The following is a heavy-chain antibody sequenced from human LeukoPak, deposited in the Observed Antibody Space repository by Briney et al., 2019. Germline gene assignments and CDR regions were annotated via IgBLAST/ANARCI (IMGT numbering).Heavy chain of an antibody. CDR3: ARDSSSTSLPY. Sequence: ASVKVSCKASGYTFTGYYMRWVRQAPGQGLEWMGRINPNSGGTNYAQKFQGRVTMTRDTSISTAYMELSRLRSDDTAVYYCARDSSSTSLPYWGQGTLVTVSS. V-gene: IGHV1-2*06. CDR2: INPNSGGT. CDR1: GYTFTGYY. J-gene: IGHJ4*02. D-gene: IGHD2-2*01.